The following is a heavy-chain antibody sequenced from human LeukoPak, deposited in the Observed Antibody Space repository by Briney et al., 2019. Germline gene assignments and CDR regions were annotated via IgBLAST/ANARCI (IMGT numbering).Heavy chain of an antibody. CDR3: ATLTGYRSSWYDYYYMDV. Sequence: GGSLRLSCAASGFTFSSYWMRWVRQAPGKGLEWVANINQDGSGKYYVDSVKGRFIISRDNAKDSLHLQMNSLRAEDTAMYYCATLTGYRSSWYDYYYMDVWGKGTTVTVSS. CDR2: INQDGSGK. D-gene: IGHD6-13*01. CDR1: GFTFSSYW. J-gene: IGHJ6*03. V-gene: IGHV3-7*01.